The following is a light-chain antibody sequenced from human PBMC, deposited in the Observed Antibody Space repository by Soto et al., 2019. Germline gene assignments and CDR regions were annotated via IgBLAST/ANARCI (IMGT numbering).Light chain of an antibody. CDR3: QQYGSSVYT. CDR1: QSVSSNY. Sequence: EIVLTQSPGTLSLSPGERATLSCRASQSVSSNYLAWYQQKPGQAPRLLIYGASSRATGIPDRFSGSGSGTDFTLTIRRLEPEDFAVYYCQQYGSSVYTFGQGTRLEIK. J-gene: IGKJ5*01. CDR2: GAS. V-gene: IGKV3-20*01.